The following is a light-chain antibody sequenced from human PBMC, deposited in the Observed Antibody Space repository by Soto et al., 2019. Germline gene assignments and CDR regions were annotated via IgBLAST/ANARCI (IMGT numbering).Light chain of an antibody. J-gene: IGKJ2*01. V-gene: IGKV1-5*01. CDR2: DAS. CDR1: QSISSW. Sequence: DIQMTQSPSTLSASVGDRVTITCRASQSISSWLAWYQQKPGKAPKLLIYDASSLESGVPSRFSGSGSGTEFTLTNSSLQPDDFATYYCQQYNSYSPMYTFGQGTKLEIK. CDR3: QQYNSYSPMYT.